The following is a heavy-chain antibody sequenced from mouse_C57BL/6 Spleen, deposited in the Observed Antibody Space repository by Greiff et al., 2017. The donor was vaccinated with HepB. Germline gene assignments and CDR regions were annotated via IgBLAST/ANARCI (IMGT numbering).Heavy chain of an antibody. J-gene: IGHJ1*03. CDR2: ISSGGSYT. D-gene: IGHD2-1*01. CDR3: ARKGIPYGNYWYFDV. CDR1: GFTFSSYG. Sequence: EVQVVESGGDLVKPGGSLKLSCAASGFTFSSYGMSWVRQTPDKRLEWVATISSGGSYTYYPDSVKGRFTISRDNAKNTLYLQMSSLKSEDTAMYYCARKGIPYGNYWYFDVWGTGTTVTVSS. V-gene: IGHV5-6*01.